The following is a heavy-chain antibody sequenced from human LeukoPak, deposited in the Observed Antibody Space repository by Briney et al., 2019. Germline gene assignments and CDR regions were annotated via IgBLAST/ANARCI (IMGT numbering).Heavy chain of an antibody. Sequence: GGSLRLSCAASGLSFNSYAMSWVRQAPGKGLEWVSAINNDGDSTYSADSVKGRFTVSRDNSKNTLYLQMNSLSAEDAAVYYCAQQVGYCSSGNCYFTYWGQGTLVTVSS. J-gene: IGHJ1*01. CDR2: INNDGDST. CDR1: GLSFNSYA. D-gene: IGHD2-15*01. V-gene: IGHV3-23*01. CDR3: AQQVGYCSSGNCYFTY.